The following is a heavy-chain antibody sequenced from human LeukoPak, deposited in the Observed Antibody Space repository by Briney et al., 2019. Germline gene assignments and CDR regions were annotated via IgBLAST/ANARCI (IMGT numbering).Heavy chain of an antibody. D-gene: IGHD2-21*02. J-gene: IGHJ1*01. CDR3: ARGPPQLTYCGGDCYRH. CDR1: GGSFSGYY. CDR2: INHSGST. V-gene: IGHV4-34*01. Sequence: PSETLSLTCAVYGGSFSGYYWSWIRQPPGKGLEGIGEINHSGSTNYNPSLKSRVTISVDTSKNQFSLKLSSVTAADTAVYYCARGPPQLTYCGGDCYRHWGQGTLVTVSS.